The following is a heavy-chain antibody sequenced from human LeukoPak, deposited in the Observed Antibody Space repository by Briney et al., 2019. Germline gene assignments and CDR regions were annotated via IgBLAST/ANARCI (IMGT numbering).Heavy chain of an antibody. CDR1: GYTFTSYY. V-gene: IGHV1-46*03. D-gene: IGHD2-2*02. CDR3: TRVYCSSSSCYNADY. CDR2: INLNGGST. J-gene: IGHJ4*02. Sequence: ASVKVSSKTSGYTFTSYYMHWVRQAPGQGLGWMGIINLNGGSTKYAQKFQGRVTMTRDTSTSTVYIELSSLRSEDTAVYYCTRVYCSSSSCYNADYWGQGTLVTVSS.